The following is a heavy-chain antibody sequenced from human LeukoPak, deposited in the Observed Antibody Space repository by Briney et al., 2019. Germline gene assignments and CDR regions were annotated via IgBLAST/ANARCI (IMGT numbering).Heavy chain of an antibody. V-gene: IGHV4-4*02. CDR3: ARDGPEWLSSR. J-gene: IGHJ4*02. CDR2: IYHSGST. Sequence: SPGGSLRLSCAASGFTVSNNYMSWVRQPPGKGLEWIGEIYHSGSTNYNPSLKSRVTISVDKSKNQFSLNLRSVTAADTAVYYCARDGPEWLSSRWGQGTLVTVSS. CDR1: GFTVSNNY. D-gene: IGHD3-3*01.